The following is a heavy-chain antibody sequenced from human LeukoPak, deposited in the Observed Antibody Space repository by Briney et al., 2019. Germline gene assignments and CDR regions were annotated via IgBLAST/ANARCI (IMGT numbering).Heavy chain of an antibody. CDR1: GFTFSSYG. CDR2: IWYDGSNK. CDR3: AKDYSDAAPYYFDY. D-gene: IGHD2-15*01. V-gene: IGHV3-33*06. Sequence: TGGSLRLSSAASGFTFSSYGMHWVRQAPGKGLEWVAVIWYDGSNKYYADPVKGRFTISRDNSKNTLYLQMNSLRAEDTAVYYCAKDYSDAAPYYFDYWGRGTLVTVSS. J-gene: IGHJ4*02.